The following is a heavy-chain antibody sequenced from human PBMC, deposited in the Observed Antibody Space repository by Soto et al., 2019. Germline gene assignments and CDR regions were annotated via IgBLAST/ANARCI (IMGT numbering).Heavy chain of an antibody. CDR1: EFSFSGYA. J-gene: IGHJ4*02. CDR2: ISGSGET. Sequence: PVGSRRLSCDASEFSFSGYAMTYFHQAPGKGLERISFISGSGETYYADSLKGRFTISKDTSKNTLNLHMKSLRAEDTAMYYCAKASAYGSGSLDCWGQGALVTVSS. D-gene: IGHD3-10*01. CDR3: AKASAYGSGSLDC. V-gene: IGHV3-23*01.